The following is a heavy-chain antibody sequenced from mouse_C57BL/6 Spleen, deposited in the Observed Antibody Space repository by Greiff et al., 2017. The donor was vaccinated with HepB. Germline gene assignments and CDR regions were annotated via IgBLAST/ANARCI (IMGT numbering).Heavy chain of an antibody. J-gene: IGHJ2*01. V-gene: IGHV1-80*01. Sequence: VQLQESGAELVKPGASVKISCKASGYAFSSYWMNGVKQRPGKGLEWIGQIYPGDGDPNYNGKFKGKATRTADKSSSPAYMQLSSLTSEDSAVYFCARGGMVTFDYWGQGTTLTVSS. CDR3: ARGGMVTFDY. CDR1: GYAFSSYW. CDR2: IYPGDGDP. D-gene: IGHD2-2*01.